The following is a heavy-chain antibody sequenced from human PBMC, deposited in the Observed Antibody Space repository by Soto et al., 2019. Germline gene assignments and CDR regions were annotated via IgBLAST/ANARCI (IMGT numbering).Heavy chain of an antibody. CDR2: IWNDANNK. CDR3: AREEYNAEKIGWIDP. CDR1: GFRFTSYG. D-gene: IGHD6-6*01. Sequence: QVHLVESGGGVVQPGRSLRLSCAASGFRFTSYGMQWVRQAPGKGLEWVAAIWNDANNKYYADSVMGRFIISRDNSQNTLYLQMNSLRVEDTAVYYCAREEYNAEKIGWIDPWGQGTLVIVSS. J-gene: IGHJ5*02. V-gene: IGHV3-33*01.